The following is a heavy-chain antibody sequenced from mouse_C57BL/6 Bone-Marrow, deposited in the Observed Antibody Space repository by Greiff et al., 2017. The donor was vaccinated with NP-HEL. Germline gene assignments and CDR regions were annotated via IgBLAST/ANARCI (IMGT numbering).Heavy chain of an antibody. J-gene: IGHJ4*01. CDR2: IDPETGGT. CDR3: TIYYGYLYAMDY. CDR1: GYTFTDYE. Sequence: VQGVESGAELVRPGASVTLSCKASGYTFTDYEMHWVKQTPVHGLEWIGAIDPETGGTAYNQKFKGKAILTADKSSSTAYMELRSLTSEDSAVYYCTIYYGYLYAMDYWGQGTSVTVSS. V-gene: IGHV1-15*01. D-gene: IGHD2-2*01.